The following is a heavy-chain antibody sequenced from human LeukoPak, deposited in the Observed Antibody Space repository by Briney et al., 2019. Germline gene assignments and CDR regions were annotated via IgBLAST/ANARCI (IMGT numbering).Heavy chain of an antibody. CDR1: GFTFSSYS. V-gene: IGHV3-21*01. CDR2: ISSSSSYI. CDR3: ARDLSATAVWFDP. J-gene: IGHJ5*02. D-gene: IGHD2/OR15-2a*01. Sequence: GGSLRLSRAASGFTFSSYSMNWVRQAPGKGLEWVSSISSSSSYIYYADSVKGRFTISRDNAKNSLYLQMNSLRAEDTAVYYCARDLSATAVWFDPWGQGTLVTVSS.